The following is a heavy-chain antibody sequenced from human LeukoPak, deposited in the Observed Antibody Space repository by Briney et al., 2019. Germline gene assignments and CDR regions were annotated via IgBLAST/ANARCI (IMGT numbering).Heavy chain of an antibody. V-gene: IGHV1-18*01. CDR1: GYTFTSYG. D-gene: IGHD2-15*01. Sequence: ASVKVSCKASGYTFTSYGIGWVRQAPGQGLEWMGWISAYNGNTNYAQKLQGRVTMTTDTSTSTAYMELRSLRSDDTAVYYCARAGGYCGRISCPYYFDYWGQGSLVAVSS. J-gene: IGHJ4*02. CDR2: ISAYNGNT. CDR3: ARAGGYCGRISCPYYFDY.